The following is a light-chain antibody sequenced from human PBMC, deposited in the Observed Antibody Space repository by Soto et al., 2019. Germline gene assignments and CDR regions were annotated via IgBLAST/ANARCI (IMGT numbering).Light chain of an antibody. CDR3: QQSYITPYT. Sequence: DIQMTQSPSSLSVSVGDRVTITCRASQSISSYLNWYQQKPGKAPNLLIYTSSDLQSGVSSRFSGSGSGTDFPLTISSLQPEDFATYYCQQSYITPYTFGQGTKLEIK. J-gene: IGKJ2*01. V-gene: IGKV1-39*01. CDR2: TSS. CDR1: QSISSY.